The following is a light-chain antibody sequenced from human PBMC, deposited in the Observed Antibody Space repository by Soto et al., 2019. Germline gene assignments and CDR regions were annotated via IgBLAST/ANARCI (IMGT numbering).Light chain of an antibody. J-gene: IGKJ4*01. CDR1: QSISSN. CDR2: RTS. Sequence: EIVMTQSPATLSVSPGERATLSCRASQSISSNLAWYQQKPGQAPRLLLFRTSSRPTGIPARFTGSGSATDFNLTISSLEPEDFAVYYCQQRSSWPPITFGGGTKGDIK. CDR3: QQRSSWPPIT. V-gene: IGKV3-11*01.